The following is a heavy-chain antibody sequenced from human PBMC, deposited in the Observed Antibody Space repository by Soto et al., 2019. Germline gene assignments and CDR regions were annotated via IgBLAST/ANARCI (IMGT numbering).Heavy chain of an antibody. J-gene: IGHJ6*02. Sequence: ASVKVSCKASGDTFTNYGITWVRQAPGQGLEWMGWISAYNGNTNYAQKLQGRVAMTTDTSASTAYMELGSLRSDDTAVYYCARERGIWSGYYGYYYNGMDVWGPGATVTVSS. CDR3: ARERGIWSGYYGYYYNGMDV. CDR1: GDTFTNYG. D-gene: IGHD3-3*01. CDR2: ISAYNGNT. V-gene: IGHV1-18*01.